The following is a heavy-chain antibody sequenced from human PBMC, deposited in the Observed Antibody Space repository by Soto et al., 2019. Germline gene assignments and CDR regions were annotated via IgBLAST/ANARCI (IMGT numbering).Heavy chain of an antibody. D-gene: IGHD6-19*01. V-gene: IGHV4-39*01. CDR3: ARQVSSGWQNWFDP. J-gene: IGHJ5*02. CDR2: IYYSGST. Sequence: SSETLSLTCTVSGGSISSSSYYWGWIRQPPGKGLEWIGSIYYSGSTYYNPSLKSRVTISVDTSKNQFSLKLSSVTAADTAVYYCARQVSSGWQNWFDPWGQGTLVPVSS. CDR1: GGSISSSSYY.